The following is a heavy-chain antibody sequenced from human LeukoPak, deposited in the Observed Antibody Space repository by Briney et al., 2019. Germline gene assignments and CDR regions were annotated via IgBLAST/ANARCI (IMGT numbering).Heavy chain of an antibody. CDR1: GFTFSSYW. Sequence: GGSLRLSCAASGFTFSSYWMSWVRQAPGKGLEWVANIKQDGSEKYYVDSVKGRFTISRDNAKNSLYLQMNSLRAEDTAVYYCVRVRISRGSYGFFDYWGQGTLVTVSS. J-gene: IGHJ4*02. CDR2: IKQDGSEK. V-gene: IGHV3-7*01. CDR3: VRVRISRGSYGFFDY. D-gene: IGHD1-26*01.